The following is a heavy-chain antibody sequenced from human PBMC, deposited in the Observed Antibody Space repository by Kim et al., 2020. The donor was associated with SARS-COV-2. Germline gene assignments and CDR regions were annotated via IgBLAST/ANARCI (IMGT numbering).Heavy chain of an antibody. Sequence: GGSLRLSCVESGITSSSYWLTWVRQAPGKGLEWVANIKRDGSERYYGDSVKGRFTISRDNDKSSVFLQMNSLRSEETAVYYCGISGIWGQGTVVTVSS. CDR2: IKRDGSER. V-gene: IGHV3-7*01. CDR3: GISGI. CDR1: GITSSSYW. J-gene: IGHJ4*02.